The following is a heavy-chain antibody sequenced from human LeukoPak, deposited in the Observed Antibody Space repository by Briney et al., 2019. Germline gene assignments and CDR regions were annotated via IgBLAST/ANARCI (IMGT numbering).Heavy chain of an antibody. CDR3: AKDLLRFLEWLLFDY. D-gene: IGHD3-3*01. V-gene: IGHV3-30*02. J-gene: IGHJ4*02. CDR2: IRYDGSNK. Sequence: PGGSLRLSCAASGSTFSSYGMHWVRQAPGKGLEWVAFIRYDGSNKYYADSVKGRFTISRDNSKNTLYLQMNSLRAEDTAVYYCAKDLLRFLEWLLFDYWGQGTLVTVSS. CDR1: GSTFSSYG.